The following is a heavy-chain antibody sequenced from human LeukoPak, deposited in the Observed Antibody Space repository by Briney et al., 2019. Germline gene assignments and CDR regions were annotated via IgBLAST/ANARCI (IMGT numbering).Heavy chain of an antibody. J-gene: IGHJ4*02. CDR3: ARERYDILTGYYTFDY. D-gene: IGHD3-9*01. CDR1: GGSISSYY. Sequence: TSETLSLTCTVSGGSISSYYWSWIRQPAGKGLEWIRRIYTSGSTNYNPSLKSRVTMSVDTSKNQFSLKLSSVTAADTAVYYCARERYDILTGYYTFDYWGQGTLVTVSS. CDR2: IYTSGST. V-gene: IGHV4-4*07.